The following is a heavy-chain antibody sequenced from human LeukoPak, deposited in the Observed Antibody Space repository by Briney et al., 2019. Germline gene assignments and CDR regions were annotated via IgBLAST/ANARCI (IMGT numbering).Heavy chain of an antibody. Sequence: SETLSLTCAVYGESFSGYYWSWIRQPPGKGLEWIGEINHSGSTNYNPSLKSRVTISVDPSKTPFSLKLPSVTAADTALYYCAREGSYSGSGSPPLDYWGQGTLVTVSS. D-gene: IGHD3-10*01. J-gene: IGHJ4*02. V-gene: IGHV4-34*01. CDR3: AREGSYSGSGSPPLDY. CDR2: INHSGST. CDR1: GESFSGYY.